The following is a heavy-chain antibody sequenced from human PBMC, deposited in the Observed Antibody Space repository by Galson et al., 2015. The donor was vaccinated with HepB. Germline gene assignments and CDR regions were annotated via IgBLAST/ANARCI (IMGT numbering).Heavy chain of an antibody. Sequence: QSGAEVKKPGESLKISCKGSGYSFTSYWIGWVRQMPGKGLEWMGIIYPGDSDTRYSPSFQGQVTISADKSISTAYLQWSSLKASDTAMYYCARQTYSYGLSAPLADPWGQGTLVTVSS. CDR3: ARQTYSYGLSAPLADP. CDR2: IYPGDSDT. D-gene: IGHD5-18*01. CDR1: GYSFTSYW. J-gene: IGHJ5*02. V-gene: IGHV5-51*01.